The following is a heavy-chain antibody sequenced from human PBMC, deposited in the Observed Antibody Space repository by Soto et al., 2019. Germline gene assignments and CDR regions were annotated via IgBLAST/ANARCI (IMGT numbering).Heavy chain of an antibody. J-gene: IGHJ4*02. V-gene: IGHV3-23*01. CDR1: GITFRTRA. Sequence: EVQLLESGGDLVRPGGSLRLSCVASGITFRTRAMNSVHQAPGEGLEWVSVITDSGGDSKYADSVRGRFIISRDNSKNTLYLQMNSLRADDSAVYYCASGSSDSYPGSRIFDFWGRGTLVTVSS. CDR3: ASGSSDSYPGSRIFDF. CDR2: ITDSGGDS. D-gene: IGHD3-10*01.